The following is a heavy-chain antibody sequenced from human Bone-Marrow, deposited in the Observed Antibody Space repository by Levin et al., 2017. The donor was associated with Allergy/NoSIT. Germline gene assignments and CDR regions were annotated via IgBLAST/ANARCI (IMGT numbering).Heavy chain of an antibody. Sequence: GESLKISCEASGFTFTAYAIHWLRQAPGQSLEWLGWINAANGYTEYSQKFQGRVTLTRDTSANRAYMDLSSLTSEDTAVYYCARVRCSGGSCYSGFFHYVLDVWGQGTTVTVSS. V-gene: IGHV1-3*01. D-gene: IGHD2-15*01. CDR1: GFTFTAYA. CDR2: INAANGYT. CDR3: ARVRCSGGSCYSGFFHYVLDV. J-gene: IGHJ6*02.